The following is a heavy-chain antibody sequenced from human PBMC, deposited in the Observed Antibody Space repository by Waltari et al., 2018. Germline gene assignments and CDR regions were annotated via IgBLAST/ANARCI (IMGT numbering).Heavy chain of an antibody. CDR1: GYTLYELS. CDR2: FDPEQGET. Sequence: QVQLVQSGAEVKRPGASVKVSCKVPGYTLYELSTHWVRPAPGNALWWMGGFDPEQGETIYAQNFQGRVTITEDTATDTAYMQLSSLRSDDTAVYYCVTGRIMKNVGGVLVIDHGLRAGYFQFWGQGTLVAVSS. V-gene: IGHV1-24*01. D-gene: IGHD3-16*02. J-gene: IGHJ1*01. CDR3: VTGRIMKNVGGVLVIDHGLRAGYFQF.